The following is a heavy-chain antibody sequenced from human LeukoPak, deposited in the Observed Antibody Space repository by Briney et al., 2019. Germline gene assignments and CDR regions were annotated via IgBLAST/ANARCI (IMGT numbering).Heavy chain of an antibody. Sequence: SETLSLTCTVSGGSISSGSYYWNWIRQPAGKGLEWIGRIYTSGTTNYNPSLKSRVTISVDTSKNQFSLKLRSVTAADTAVYYCAREGLNMVRGVIPKEAWGWFDPWGQGTLVTVSS. V-gene: IGHV4-61*02. D-gene: IGHD3-10*01. CDR1: GGSISSGSYY. J-gene: IGHJ5*02. CDR2: IYTSGTT. CDR3: AREGLNMVRGVIPKEAWGWFDP.